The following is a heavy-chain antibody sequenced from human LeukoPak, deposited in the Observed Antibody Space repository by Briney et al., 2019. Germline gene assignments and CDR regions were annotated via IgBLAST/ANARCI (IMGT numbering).Heavy chain of an antibody. V-gene: IGHV3-13*01. CDR2: IASTGET. J-gene: IGHJ4*02. CDR1: GYTFSTFD. CDR3: VRGGEIGFDY. D-gene: IGHD3-16*01. Sequence: PGGSLRLSCAASGYTFSTFDMHWVRQASGRGLEWVSSIASTGETYYAGSVKGRVTIYRENAKNSLYLQANSLRAGDTAVYHFVRGGEIGFDYWGQGTLVTVSS.